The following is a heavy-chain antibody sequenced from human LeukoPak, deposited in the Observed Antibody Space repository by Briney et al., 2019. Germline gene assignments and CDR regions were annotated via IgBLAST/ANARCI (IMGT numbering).Heavy chain of an antibody. D-gene: IGHD5-18*01. CDR1: GYTFTNYD. Sequence: ASVRVSCKASGYTFTNYDINWVRQATGQGLEWMGWMNPNSGNTGYAQKFQGRVTITRNTSVSTAYMELSSLRSEDTAVYYCARGNVDTAMVRENYYYYYYMDVWGKGTTVTVSS. CDR2: MNPNSGNT. V-gene: IGHV1-8*01. J-gene: IGHJ6*03. CDR3: ARGNVDTAMVRENYYYYYYMDV.